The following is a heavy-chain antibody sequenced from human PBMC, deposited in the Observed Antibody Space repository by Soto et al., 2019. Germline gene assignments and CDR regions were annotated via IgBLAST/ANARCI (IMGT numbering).Heavy chain of an antibody. J-gene: IGHJ4*02. Sequence: ASVKVSCKVSGYTLTELSMHWVRQAPGKGLEWMGGFDPEDGETIYAQKFQGRVTMTEDTSTDTAYMELSSLRSEDTAVYYCATSGAAYSGYEIDFWGQGTLVTVSS. D-gene: IGHD5-12*01. CDR3: ATSGAAYSGYEIDF. CDR2: FDPEDGET. V-gene: IGHV1-24*01. CDR1: GYTLTELS.